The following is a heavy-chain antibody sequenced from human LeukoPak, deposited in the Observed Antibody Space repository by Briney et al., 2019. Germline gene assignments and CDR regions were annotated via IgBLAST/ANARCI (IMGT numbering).Heavy chain of an antibody. J-gene: IGHJ5*02. CDR1: GFTFSSYG. Sequence: GRSLRLSCAASGFTFSSYGMHWVRQAPGKGLEWVAVIWYDGSNKYYADSVKGRFTISRDNAKNTLYLQMNSLRAEDTAVYYCARPALPASNWFDPWGQGTLVTVSS. V-gene: IGHV3-33*01. CDR3: ARPALPASNWFDP. CDR2: IWYDGSNK. D-gene: IGHD2-15*01.